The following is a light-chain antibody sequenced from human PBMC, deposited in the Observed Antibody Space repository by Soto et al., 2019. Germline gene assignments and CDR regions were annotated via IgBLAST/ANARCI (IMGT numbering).Light chain of an antibody. Sequence: GKAPKLLIRGVTRRPSGVSSRFSASKSAYTASLTISGLQAEDEANYYCSSFTTSYFYVFGPGTKVTVL. J-gene: IGLJ1*01. V-gene: IGLV2-14*01. CDR3: SSFTTSYFYV. CDR2: GVT.